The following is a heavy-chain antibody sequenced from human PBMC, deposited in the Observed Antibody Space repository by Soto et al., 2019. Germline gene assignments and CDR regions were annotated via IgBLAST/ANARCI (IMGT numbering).Heavy chain of an antibody. V-gene: IGHV1-69*12. Sequence: QVQLVQSGAEVKKPGSSVKVSCKASGGTFSSYAISWVRQAPGQGLEWMGGIIPIFGTANYAQKFQGRVTITADESTSTAYRELSSLRSEDTAVYYCARVGVGYDYVWGSYRYTSGMDVWGQGTTVTVSS. CDR1: GGTFSSYA. CDR2: IIPIFGTA. CDR3: ARVGVGYDYVWGSYRYTSGMDV. J-gene: IGHJ6*02. D-gene: IGHD3-16*02.